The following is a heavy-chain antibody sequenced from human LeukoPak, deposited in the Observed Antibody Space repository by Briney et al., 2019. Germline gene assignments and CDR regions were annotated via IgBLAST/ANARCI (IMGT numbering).Heavy chain of an antibody. D-gene: IGHD3-22*01. CDR2: ISSSGSTI. CDR3: ARVWGCSDSSGYYYFDY. V-gene: IGHV3-48*04. J-gene: IGHJ4*02. Sequence: PGGSLRLSCTASGFIFSKYTINWVRQAPGKGLEWVSYISSSGSTIYYADSVKGRFTISRDNAKNSLYLQMNSLRAEDTAVYYCARVWGCSDSSGYYYFDYWGQGTLVTVSS. CDR1: GFIFSKYT.